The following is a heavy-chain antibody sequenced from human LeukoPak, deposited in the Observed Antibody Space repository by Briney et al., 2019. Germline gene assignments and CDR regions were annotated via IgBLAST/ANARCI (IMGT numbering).Heavy chain of an antibody. CDR1: GFTFGDYA. CDR3: TRYDSGSGSYYKGRYYYYYMDV. Sequence: GGSLRLSCTASGFTFGDYAMSWVRQAPGKGLEGVGFIRSKAYGGTTEHAASVKGRFTISRDDSKSIAYLQMNSLKTEDTAVYYCTRYDSGSGSYYKGRYYYYYMDVWGKGTTVTVSS. CDR2: IRSKAYGGTT. J-gene: IGHJ6*03. V-gene: IGHV3-49*04. D-gene: IGHD3-10*01.